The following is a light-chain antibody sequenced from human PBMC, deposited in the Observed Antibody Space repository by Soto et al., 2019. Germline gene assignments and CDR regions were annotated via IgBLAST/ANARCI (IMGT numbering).Light chain of an antibody. V-gene: IGLV2-14*01. Sequence: QPASVSGSPGQSITISCTGTSSDVGAYNYVSWYQQHPVKAPKLMIYDVSSRPSGISNRFSGSKSGNTASLTISGVQAEDEADYYCSSYASSSTVIFGGGTQLTVL. CDR2: DVS. CDR3: SSYASSSTVI. CDR1: SSDVGAYNY. J-gene: IGLJ2*01.